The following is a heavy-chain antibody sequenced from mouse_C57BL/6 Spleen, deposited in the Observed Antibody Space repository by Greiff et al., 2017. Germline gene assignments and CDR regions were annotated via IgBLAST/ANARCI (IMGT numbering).Heavy chain of an antibody. J-gene: IGHJ4*01. D-gene: IGHD2-12*01. V-gene: IGHV1-54*01. Sequence: QVQLQQSGAELVRPGTSVKVSCKASGYAFTNYLLEWVKQRPGQGLEWIGVINPGSGGTNYNEKFKGKATLTAAKSSSTAYMQLSSLTSEDSAVYFCARSAYYKDYYAMDYWGQGTSVTVAS. CDR2: INPGSGGT. CDR1: GYAFTNYL. CDR3: ARSAYYKDYYAMDY.